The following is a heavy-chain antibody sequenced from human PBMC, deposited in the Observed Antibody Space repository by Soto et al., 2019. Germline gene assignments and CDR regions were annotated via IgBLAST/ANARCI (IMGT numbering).Heavy chain of an antibody. CDR2: ISGSGGST. J-gene: IGHJ4*02. CDR1: GFTFSSYA. V-gene: IGHV3-23*01. D-gene: IGHD3-22*01. Sequence: HPGGSLRLSCAASGFTFSSYAMSWVRQAPGKGLEWVSAISGSGGSTYYADSVKGRFTISRDNSKNTLYLQMNSLRAEDTAVYYCAKDSLMIVVVTTDYWGQGTLVTVS. CDR3: AKDSLMIVVVTTDY.